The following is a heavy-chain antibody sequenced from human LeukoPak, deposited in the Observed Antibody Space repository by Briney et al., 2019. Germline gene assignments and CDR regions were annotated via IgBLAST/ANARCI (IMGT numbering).Heavy chain of an antibody. Sequence: PGGSLRLSCAASGFTVSINYMSWVRQAPGKGLEWVSVIYSGGSTYYADSVKGRFTISRDNSKNTLYLQMNSLRAEDTAVYYCARVTTVVSTTQYYFDYWGQGTLVTVSS. CDR3: ARVTTVVSTTQYYFDY. CDR2: IYSGGST. CDR1: GFTVSINY. J-gene: IGHJ4*02. V-gene: IGHV3-66*01. D-gene: IGHD4-17*01.